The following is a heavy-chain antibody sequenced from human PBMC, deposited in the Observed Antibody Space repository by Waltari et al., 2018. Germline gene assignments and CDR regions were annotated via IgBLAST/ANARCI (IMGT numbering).Heavy chain of an antibody. D-gene: IGHD2-2*01. V-gene: IGHV4-59*08. J-gene: IGHJ2*01. CDR3: ARRNQLGNWYFDL. CDR2: IFYTGST. Sequence: WIGYIFYTGSTKYNPSLQSRVTMSVDTSKNQFSLNLSSVTAADTAVYYCARRNQLGNWYFDLWGRGALVTVSS.